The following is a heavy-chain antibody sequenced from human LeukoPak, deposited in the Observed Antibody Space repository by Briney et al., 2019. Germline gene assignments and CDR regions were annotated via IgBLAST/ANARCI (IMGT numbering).Heavy chain of an antibody. J-gene: IGHJ4*02. Sequence: ASVKVSCKASGYTFTSYGISWVRQAPGQGLEWMGWISAYNGNTNYAQKLQGRVTMTTDTSTSTAYMELRSLRSDDTAVYYCARVGAYCGGDCYREDYWGQGTLFTVSS. CDR2: ISAYNGNT. CDR3: ARVGAYCGGDCYREDY. V-gene: IGHV1-18*01. D-gene: IGHD2-21*02. CDR1: GYTFTSYG.